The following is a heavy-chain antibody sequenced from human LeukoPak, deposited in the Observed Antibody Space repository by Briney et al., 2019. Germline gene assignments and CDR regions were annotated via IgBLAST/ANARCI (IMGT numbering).Heavy chain of an antibody. CDR1: GGTFSSYA. CDR2: IIPIFGTA. Sequence: ASVKVSCKASGGTFSSYAINWVRQAPGQGLEWMGGIIPIFGTANYAQKFQGRVTITADESTSTAYMELSSLRSEDTAVYYCATAVAGTRVGYYYGMDVWGQGTTVTVSS. D-gene: IGHD6-19*01. CDR3: ATAVAGTRVGYYYGMDV. J-gene: IGHJ6*02. V-gene: IGHV1-69*13.